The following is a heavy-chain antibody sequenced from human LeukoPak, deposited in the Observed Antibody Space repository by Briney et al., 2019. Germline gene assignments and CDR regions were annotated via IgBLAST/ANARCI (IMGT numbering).Heavy chain of an antibody. CDR2: INLSGST. J-gene: IGHJ4*02. D-gene: IGHD1-14*01. CDR1: GGSFSGYY. V-gene: IGHV4-34*01. CDR3: ARGLQVLYHRAFFDY. Sequence: SETLSLTCAVYGGSFSGYYWSWIRQPPGKGLEWIGEINLSGSTNYNPSLKSRVTISVDTSKNQFSLKLSSVTAADTAVYYCARGLQVLYHRAFFDYWGQGTLVTVSS.